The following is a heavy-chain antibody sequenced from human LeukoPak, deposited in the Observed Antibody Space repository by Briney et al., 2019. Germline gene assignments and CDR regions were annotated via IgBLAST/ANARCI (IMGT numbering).Heavy chain of an antibody. D-gene: IGHD4-17*01. J-gene: IGHJ4*02. CDR2: INHSGST. CDR1: GGSFSGCY. V-gene: IGHV4-34*01. Sequence: PSETLSLTCAVYGGSFSGCYWSWIRQPPGKGLEWIGEINHSGSTNYNPSLKSRVTISVDTSKNQFSLKLSSVTAADTAVYYCARHTVTTTSHFDYWGQGTLVTVSS. CDR3: ARHTVTTTSHFDY.